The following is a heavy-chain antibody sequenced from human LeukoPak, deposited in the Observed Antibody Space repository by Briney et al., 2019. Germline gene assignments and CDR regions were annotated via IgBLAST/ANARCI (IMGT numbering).Heavy chain of an antibody. D-gene: IGHD6-6*01. CDR3: ARGYSSSSQFDY. CDR1: GGSISSYY. J-gene: IGHJ4*02. V-gene: IGHV4-4*07. CDR2: IYTSGST. Sequence: SETLSLTCTVSGGSISSYYWSWIRQPAGKGLEWIGRIYTSGSTNYNPSLKSRVTMSVDTSKNQFSLKLSSVTATDTAVCYCARGYSSSSQFDYWGQGTLVTVSS.